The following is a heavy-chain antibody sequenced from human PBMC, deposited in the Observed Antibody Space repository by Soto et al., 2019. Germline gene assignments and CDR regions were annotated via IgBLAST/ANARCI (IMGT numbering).Heavy chain of an antibody. D-gene: IGHD3-16*01. J-gene: IGHJ4*02. Sequence: KASETLSLTCTVSGGSISSYYWSWIRQPPGKGLEWIGYIYYSGSTNYNPSLKSRVTISVDTSKNQFSLKLSSVTAADTAVYYCARGGQWGSAHSGVHDYWGQGTLVTVSS. CDR1: GGSISSYY. CDR3: ARGGQWGSAHSGVHDY. V-gene: IGHV4-59*01. CDR2: IYYSGST.